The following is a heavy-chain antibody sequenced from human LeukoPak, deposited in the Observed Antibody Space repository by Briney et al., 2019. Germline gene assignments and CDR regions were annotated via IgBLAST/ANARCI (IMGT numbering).Heavy chain of an antibody. J-gene: IGHJ6*03. Sequence: GSLRLSCAASGFTFSSYAMSWVRQAPGKGLEWVSAISGSGGSTYYADSVKGRFTISRDNAKNSLYLQMNSLRAEDMALYYCAKDTSRSYYYYMDVWGKGTTVTVSS. CDR3: AKDTSRSYYYYMDV. V-gene: IGHV3-23*01. CDR1: GFTFSSYA. CDR2: ISGSGGST.